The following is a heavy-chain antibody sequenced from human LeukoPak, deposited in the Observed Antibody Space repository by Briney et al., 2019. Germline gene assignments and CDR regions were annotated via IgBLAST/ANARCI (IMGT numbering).Heavy chain of an antibody. Sequence: GGSLRLSCAASGFTFSSFAVSWVRQAPRTGLEWVSGISGSGDRTDYADSVKGRFTISRDNSKNTLYLQMNSLRAEDTALYYCAPYTYYFDHWGQGTLVTVSS. CDR2: ISGSGDRT. V-gene: IGHV3-23*01. J-gene: IGHJ4*02. CDR1: GFTFSSFA. CDR3: APYTYYFDH. D-gene: IGHD2-2*02.